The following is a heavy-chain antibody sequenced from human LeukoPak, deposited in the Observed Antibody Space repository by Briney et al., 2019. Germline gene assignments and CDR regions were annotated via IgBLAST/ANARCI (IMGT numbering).Heavy chain of an antibody. J-gene: IGHJ5*02. V-gene: IGHV1-2*06. Sequence: GASVKVSCKASGYTFTGYYMHWVRQAPGQGLEGMGRINPNSGGTNYAQKFQGRVTMTRDTSISTAYMELSRMRSEDTAVYYCARAVRGVDTAMVGYNWFDPWGQGTLVTVSS. CDR2: INPNSGGT. D-gene: IGHD5-18*01. CDR1: GYTFTGYY. CDR3: ARAVRGVDTAMVGYNWFDP.